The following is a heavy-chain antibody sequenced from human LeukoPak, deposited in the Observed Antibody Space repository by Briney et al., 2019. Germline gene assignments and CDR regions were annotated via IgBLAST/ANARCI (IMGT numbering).Heavy chain of an antibody. J-gene: IGHJ4*02. D-gene: IGHD1-26*01. Sequence: GGSLRLSCAASGFTFSSYSMNWVRQAPGKGLEWVSSISSSSSYIYYADSVKGRFTISRDNAKNSLYLQMNSLRAEDTAVYYCARVVGATEGVFDYWSQGTLVTVSS. CDR3: ARVVGATEGVFDY. V-gene: IGHV3-21*01. CDR2: ISSSSSYI. CDR1: GFTFSSYS.